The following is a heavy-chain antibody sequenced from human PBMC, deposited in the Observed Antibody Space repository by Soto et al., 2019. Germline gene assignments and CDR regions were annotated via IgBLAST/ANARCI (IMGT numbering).Heavy chain of an antibody. CDR3: AKVKGGGLWSGYYTRETDYYYYYMDV. D-gene: IGHD3-3*01. J-gene: IGHJ6*03. Sequence: GGSLRLSCAASGFTFSSYGMHWVRQAPGKGLEWVAVISYDGSNKYYADSVKGRFTISRDNSKNTLYLQMNSLRAEDTAVYYCAKVKGGGLWSGYYTRETDYYYYYMDVWGKGTTVTVSS. CDR2: ISYDGSNK. CDR1: GFTFSSYG. V-gene: IGHV3-30*18.